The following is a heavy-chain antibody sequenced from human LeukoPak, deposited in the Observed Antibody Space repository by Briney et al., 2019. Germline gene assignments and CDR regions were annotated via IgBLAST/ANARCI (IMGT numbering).Heavy chain of an antibody. J-gene: IGHJ4*02. D-gene: IGHD3-3*01. Sequence: PGGSLRPSCAASGFTFSSYSMNWVRQAPGKGLEWVSYISSSSSTIYYADSVKGRFTISGDNAKNSLYLQMNSLRAEDTAVYYCARAGDFWSGYYVDYWGQGTLVTVSS. CDR3: ARAGDFWSGYYVDY. CDR2: ISSSSSTI. V-gene: IGHV3-48*01. CDR1: GFTFSSYS.